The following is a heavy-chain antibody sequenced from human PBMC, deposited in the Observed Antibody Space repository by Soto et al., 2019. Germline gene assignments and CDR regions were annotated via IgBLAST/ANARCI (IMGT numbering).Heavy chain of an antibody. CDR1: GYSFTGQY. D-gene: IGHD1-7*01. CDR2: INPNSGGT. J-gene: IGHJ4*02. CDR3: ARESVLTGTHHFDS. V-gene: IGHV1-2*02. Sequence: CASVKVSCKASGYSFTGQYIHWVRQAPGQGLEWMGWINPNSGGTNYAQKFQGRVTMTRDTSTSTAYMELSRLISDDTAVYYCARESVLTGTHHFDSWGQGTRVTVSS.